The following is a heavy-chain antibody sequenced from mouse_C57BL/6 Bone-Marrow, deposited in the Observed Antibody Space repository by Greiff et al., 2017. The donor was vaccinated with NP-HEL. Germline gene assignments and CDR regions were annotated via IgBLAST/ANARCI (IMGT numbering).Heavy chain of an antibody. J-gene: IGHJ4*01. Sequence: QVQLKESGPGLVQPSQSLSITCTVSGFSLTSYGVHWVRQSPGKGLEWLGVIWRGGSTDYNAAFMSRLSITKDNSKSQVFFKMNSLQADDTAIYYCAKNRNSYYYGLYYYAMDYWGQGTSVTVSS. CDR3: AKNRNSYYYGLYYYAMDY. D-gene: IGHD1-1*01. V-gene: IGHV2-5*01. CDR1: GFSLTSYG. CDR2: IWRGGST.